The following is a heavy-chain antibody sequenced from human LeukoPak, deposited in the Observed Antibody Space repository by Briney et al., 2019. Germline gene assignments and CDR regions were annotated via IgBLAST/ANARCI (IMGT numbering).Heavy chain of an antibody. Sequence: SETLSLTCTVSGVSISSYYWSWIRQPPGKGLEWIGYIYYSGSTNYNPSLKSRVTISVDTSKNQFSLKLSSVTAADTAVYYCARAPDYGDYVDYWGQGTLVTVSS. D-gene: IGHD4-17*01. CDR3: ARAPDYGDYVDY. V-gene: IGHV4-59*01. CDR1: GVSISSYY. CDR2: IYYSGST. J-gene: IGHJ4*02.